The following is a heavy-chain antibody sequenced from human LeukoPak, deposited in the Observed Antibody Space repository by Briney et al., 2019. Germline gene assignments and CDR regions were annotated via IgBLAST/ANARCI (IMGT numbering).Heavy chain of an antibody. CDR1: GGSISSYF. D-gene: IGHD4-11*01. CDR3: AREYTVTTPDYNYYMDV. V-gene: IGHV4-4*07. Sequence: PSETMSLTCTASGGSISSYFWSWIRQPAGKGLEWIGRIYSRGSTNYNPSLKSRVTMSVDPSKNQFSLKLSSVTDTATAVYHCAREYTVTTPDYNYYMDVWGKGTTVTVS. CDR2: IYSRGST. J-gene: IGHJ6*03.